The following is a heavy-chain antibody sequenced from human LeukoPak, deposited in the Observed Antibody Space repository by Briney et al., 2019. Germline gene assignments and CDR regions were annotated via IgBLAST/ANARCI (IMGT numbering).Heavy chain of an antibody. D-gene: IGHD6-13*01. CDR3: AEAVSARYSSSGYFDY. CDR2: ISGSGGST. CDR1: GFTFSSYA. J-gene: IGHJ4*02. Sequence: PGGSLRLSCAASGFTFSSYAMSWVRQAPGKGLEWVSAISGSGGSTYYADSVKGRFTISRDNSKNTLYLQMNSLRAEDTAVYYCAEAVSARYSSSGYFDYWGQGTLVTVSS. V-gene: IGHV3-23*01.